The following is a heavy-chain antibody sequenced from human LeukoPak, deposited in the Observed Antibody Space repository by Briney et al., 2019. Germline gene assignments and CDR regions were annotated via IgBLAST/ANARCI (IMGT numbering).Heavy chain of an antibody. D-gene: IGHD6-6*01. CDR2: IYTSGST. V-gene: IGHV4-4*07. CDR1: GGSISSYY. Sequence: KPSETLSLTCSVSGGSISSYYWSWIRQPAGKGLEWIGRIYTSGSTNYNPSLKSRVTISVDTSKNQFSLKLSSVTAADTAVYYCAREGSSIAARGAALYWYFDLWGRGTLVTVSS. CDR3: AREGSSIAARGAALYWYFDL. J-gene: IGHJ2*01.